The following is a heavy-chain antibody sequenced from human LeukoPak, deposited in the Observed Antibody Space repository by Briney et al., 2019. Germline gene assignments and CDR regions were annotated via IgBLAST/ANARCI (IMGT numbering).Heavy chain of an antibody. CDR3: AKDLVPIAVAGTWYFQH. CDR1: GFTFSCYA. CDR2: ISGSGGST. V-gene: IGHV3-23*01. D-gene: IGHD6-19*01. J-gene: IGHJ1*01. Sequence: GGSLRLSCAASGFTFSCYAMSWVRQAPGKGLEWVSAISGSGGSTYYADSVKGRFTISRDNSKNTLYLQMNSLRAEDAAVYYCAKDLVPIAVAGTWYFQHWGQGTLVTVSS.